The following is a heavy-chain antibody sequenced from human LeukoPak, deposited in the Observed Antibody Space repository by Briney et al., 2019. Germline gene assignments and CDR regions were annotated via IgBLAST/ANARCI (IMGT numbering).Heavy chain of an antibody. V-gene: IGHV4-30-2*01. CDR1: GGSISSGGYS. D-gene: IGHD3/OR15-3a*01. CDR2: IYHSGST. J-gene: IGHJ3*02. Sequence: SETLSLTCAVSGGSISSGGYSWSWIRQPPGKGLEWIGYIYHSGSTYYSPSLKSRVTISVDRSKNQFSLKLSSVTAADTAVYYCARGLDYDAFDIWGQGTMVTVSS. CDR3: ARGLDYDAFDI.